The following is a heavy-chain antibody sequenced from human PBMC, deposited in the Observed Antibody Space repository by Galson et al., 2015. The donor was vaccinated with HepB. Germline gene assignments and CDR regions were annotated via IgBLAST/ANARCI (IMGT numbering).Heavy chain of an antibody. CDR2: VSAYNGNT. CDR1: GYTFSSYG. D-gene: IGHD3-3*01. J-gene: IGHJ6*02. CDR3: ARGRGRITIFGVIIPDYYGMYV. V-gene: IGHV1-18*04. Sequence: SVKVSCKAFGYTFSSYGISWVRQAPGQGLEWMGWVSAYNGNTNYAQKLQGRVTMTTDTSTSTAYMELRSLRSDDTAVYHCARGRGRITIFGVIIPDYYGMYVWGQGTTVTVSS.